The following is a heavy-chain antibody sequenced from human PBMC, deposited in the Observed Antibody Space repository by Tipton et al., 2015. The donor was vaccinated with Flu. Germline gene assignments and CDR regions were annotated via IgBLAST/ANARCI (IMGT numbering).Heavy chain of an antibody. CDR1: GGSTGSSSYY. V-gene: IGHV4-39*02. D-gene: IGHD3-10*02. J-gene: IGHJ4*02. Sequence: GLVKPSETLSLTCTVSGGSTGSSSYYWGWIRQSPGKRLELIGSIYPSGTTYYNPSLKSRVTISVDTSKSHFSLKLRSVTAADTAVYYCARLSYYDVDLKNFYFDYWGQGALVTVSS. CDR3: ARLSYYDVDLKNFYFDY. CDR2: IYPSGTT.